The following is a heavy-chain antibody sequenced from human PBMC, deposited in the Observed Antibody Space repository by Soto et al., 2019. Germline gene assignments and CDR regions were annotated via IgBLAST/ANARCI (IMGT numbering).Heavy chain of an antibody. J-gene: IGHJ4*02. CDR3: VRGNGNSPRAYFVS. CDR2: IWYDGSNK. CDR1: AVMLRRGG. Sequence: SRRLCYTGSAVMLRRGGKHWVRQAPGKGLEWVAVIWYDGSNKYYGDSVKGRFTISRDNSKSTLYLQMNSLRAEDTAIYYCVRGNGNSPRAYFVSWAQGA. V-gene: IGHV3-33*01. D-gene: IGHD1-7*01.